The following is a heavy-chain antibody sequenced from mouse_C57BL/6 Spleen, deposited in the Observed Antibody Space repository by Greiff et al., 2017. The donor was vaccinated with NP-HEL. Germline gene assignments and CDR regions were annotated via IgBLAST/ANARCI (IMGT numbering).Heavy chain of an antibody. CDR1: GYAFSSSW. V-gene: IGHV1-82*01. D-gene: IGHD2-5*01. CDR2: IYPGDGDT. CDR3: ARSRTYYSNTWAMDY. J-gene: IGHJ4*01. Sequence: QVQLQQSGPELVKPGASVKISCKASGYAFSSSWMNWVKQRPGQGLEWIGRIYPGDGDTNYNGKFKGKATLTADKSSSTAYMQLSSLTSEDSAVYVFARSRTYYSNTWAMDYWGQGTSVTVSS.